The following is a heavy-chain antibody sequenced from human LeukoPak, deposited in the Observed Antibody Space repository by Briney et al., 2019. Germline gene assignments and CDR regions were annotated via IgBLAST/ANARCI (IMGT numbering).Heavy chain of an antibody. V-gene: IGHV4-4*07. D-gene: IGHD6-19*01. CDR1: GDSISSYY. Sequence: SETLSLTCTVSGDSISSYYWSWIRQPAGKGLEWIGRIYTSGNTNYSPSLKNRVTMSLDTSRNQFSLKLSSVTAADTAVYYCAREVAGRGGDIDYWGQGTLVTVSS. CDR2: IYTSGNT. CDR3: AREVAGRGGDIDY. J-gene: IGHJ4*02.